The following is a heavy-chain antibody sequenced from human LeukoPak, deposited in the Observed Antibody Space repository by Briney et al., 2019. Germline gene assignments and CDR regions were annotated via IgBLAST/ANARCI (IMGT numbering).Heavy chain of an antibody. CDR2: IYPGDSDT. J-gene: IGHJ4*02. CDR1: GYSFTNYW. V-gene: IGHV5-51*01. Sequence: GESLKISCEGSGYSFTNYWIGWVRQMPGKGLEWMGIIYPGDSDTRYSPSFQGQVTISADKSISTAYLQWSSLRASDTAMHYCARTGYSSSWSLDYWGQGTLVTVSS. CDR3: ARTGYSSSWSLDY. D-gene: IGHD6-13*01.